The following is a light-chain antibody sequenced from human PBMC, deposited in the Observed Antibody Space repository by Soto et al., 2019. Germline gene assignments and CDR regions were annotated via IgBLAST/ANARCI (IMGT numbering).Light chain of an antibody. Sequence: QSVLTQPASVSGSPGQSITISCTGTSSDVGAYNYVSWYQQHPGKVPKLIIHEVSNRPSGVSNRFSGSKSGNTASLTISGLQTEDEADYYCSSHGGSSPFYVFGTGTKLTVL. CDR3: SSHGGSSPFYV. J-gene: IGLJ1*01. CDR1: SSDVGAYNY. V-gene: IGLV2-14*01. CDR2: EVS.